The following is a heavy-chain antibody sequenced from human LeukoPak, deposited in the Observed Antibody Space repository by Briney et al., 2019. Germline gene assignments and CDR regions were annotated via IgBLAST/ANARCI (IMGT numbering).Heavy chain of an antibody. V-gene: IGHV1-3*03. D-gene: IGHD6-6*01. CDR1: GYTFTSYA. Sequence: ASVKVSCKASGYTFTSYAMHWVRQAPGQRLEWMGWINAGNGNTKYSQEFQGRVTITRDTSASTAYMELSSLRSEDMAVYYCARGSSSSPYYFDYWGQGTLVTVSS. CDR2: INAGNGNT. J-gene: IGHJ4*02. CDR3: ARGSSSSPYYFDY.